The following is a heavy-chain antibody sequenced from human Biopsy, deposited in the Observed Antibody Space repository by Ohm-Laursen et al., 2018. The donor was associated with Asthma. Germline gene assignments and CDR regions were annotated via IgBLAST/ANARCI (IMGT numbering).Heavy chain of an antibody. CDR2: ISGSGRSA. V-gene: IGHV3-23*01. J-gene: IGHJ4*02. CDR3: AKRRGYSDLTDFDH. D-gene: IGHD3-3*01. Sequence: SLRLSCAASGFNFTTYAIAWIRQAPGRGLEWISAISGSGRSAHYADSMKGRFTISRDNAKSTLYLQMNRLRTDDTAVYYCAKRRGYSDLTDFDHWGQGTLVTVSS. CDR1: GFNFTTYA.